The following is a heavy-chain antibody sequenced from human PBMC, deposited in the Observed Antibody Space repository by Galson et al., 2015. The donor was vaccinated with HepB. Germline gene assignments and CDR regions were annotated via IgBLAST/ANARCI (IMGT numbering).Heavy chain of an antibody. Sequence: SAISGDSVSSNSAAWNWIRQSPSRGLEWLGRTFYRSMWKNDYAIFVSGRITINPDTSENQFSLQLNSVTPEDTAVYYCTRDLSMRFDYWGQGTMVTVSS. V-gene: IGHV6-1*01. D-gene: IGHD2/OR15-2a*01. CDR2: TFYRSMWKN. CDR3: TRDLSMRFDY. J-gene: IGHJ4*02. CDR1: GDSVSSNSAA.